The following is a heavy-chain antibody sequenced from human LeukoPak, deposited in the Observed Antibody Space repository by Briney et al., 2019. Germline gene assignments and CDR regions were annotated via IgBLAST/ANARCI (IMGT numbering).Heavy chain of an antibody. CDR3: AKDTPLTAYTSGWSNNCFDY. Sequence: GGSLRLPCAASGFSFRDYAMTWVRQAPGKGLEWVSTVSGGAEATYYADSVKGRFAISRDNSKSALYLQMNSLRAEDTAIYYCAKDTPLTAYTSGWSNNCFDYWGQGTLVTVSS. CDR1: GFSFRDYA. D-gene: IGHD6-19*01. CDR2: VSGGAEAT. V-gene: IGHV3-23*01. J-gene: IGHJ4*02.